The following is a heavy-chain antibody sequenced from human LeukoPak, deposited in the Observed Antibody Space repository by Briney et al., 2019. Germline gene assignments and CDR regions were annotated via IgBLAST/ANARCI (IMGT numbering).Heavy chain of an antibody. Sequence: QPGGSLRLSCAVSGFTLSNYGMSWVRQAPGKGLEWVAGISGSGGSTNYADSVKGRFTISRDNPKNTLYLQMNSLRAEDTAVYFCAKRGVVIRVILVGFHEEAYYFDSWGQGALVIVSS. CDR1: GFTLSNYG. CDR3: AKRGVVIRVILVGFHEEAYYFDS. D-gene: IGHD3-22*01. V-gene: IGHV3-23*01. J-gene: IGHJ4*02. CDR2: ISGSGGST.